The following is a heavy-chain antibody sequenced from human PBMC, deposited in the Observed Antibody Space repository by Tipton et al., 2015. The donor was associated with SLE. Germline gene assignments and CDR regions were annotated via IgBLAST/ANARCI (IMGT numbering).Heavy chain of an antibody. CDR3: ARGPSRNGWFCWYFDL. J-gene: IGHJ2*01. CDR2: INHSGST. V-gene: IGHV4-34*01. Sequence: TLSLTCAVYGGSFSGYYWSWIRQPPGKGLEWIGEINHSGSTNYNPSLKGRVTISVDTSKKQVSLKVTSVTAADTAVYFCARGPSRNGWFCWYFDLWGRGTLVTVSS. D-gene: IGHD6-19*01. CDR1: GGSFSGYY.